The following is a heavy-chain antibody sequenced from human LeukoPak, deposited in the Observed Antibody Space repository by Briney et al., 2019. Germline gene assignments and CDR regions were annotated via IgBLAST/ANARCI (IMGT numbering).Heavy chain of an antibody. D-gene: IGHD5-18*01. CDR3: SSLLRGDSYGYVRAFDI. V-gene: IGHV4-34*01. J-gene: IGHJ3*02. Sequence: NSSETLSLTCAVYGGSFSGYYWSWIRQPPGKGLEWIGEINHSGSTNYNPSLKSRVTISVDTSKNQFSLKLSSVTAADTAVYYCSSLLRGDSYGYVRAFDIWGQGTMVTVSS. CDR1: GGSFSGYY. CDR2: INHSGST.